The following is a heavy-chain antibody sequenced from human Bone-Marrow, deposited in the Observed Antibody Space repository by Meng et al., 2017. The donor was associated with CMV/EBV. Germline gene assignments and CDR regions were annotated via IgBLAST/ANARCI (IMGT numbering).Heavy chain of an antibody. CDR1: GGSISISTYF. D-gene: IGHD6-6*01. V-gene: IGHV4-39*07. CDR3: AKGVPQARPIDY. CDR2: IYYSGST. J-gene: IGHJ4*02. Sequence: SETLSLTCTVSGGSISISTYFWGWIRQPPGKGLEWIGSIYYSGSTYYNPSLKSRVTISVDTSKNQFSLKLSSVTAADTAVYYCAKGVPQARPIDYWGQGTLVTVSS.